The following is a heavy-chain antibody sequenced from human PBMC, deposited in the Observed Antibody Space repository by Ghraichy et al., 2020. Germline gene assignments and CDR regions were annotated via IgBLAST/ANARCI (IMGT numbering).Heavy chain of an antibody. CDR3: ARDWAGINYYDFWNGMDV. V-gene: IGHV3-7*01. CDR1: GFTFSSYW. J-gene: IGHJ6*02. D-gene: IGHD3-3*01. Sequence: GGSLRLSCAASGFTFSSYWMSWVRQAPGKGLEWVANIKQDGSEKYYVDSVKGRFTISRDNAKNSLYLQMNSLRAEDTAVYYCARDWAGINYYDFWNGMDVWGQGTTVTVSS. CDR2: IKQDGSEK.